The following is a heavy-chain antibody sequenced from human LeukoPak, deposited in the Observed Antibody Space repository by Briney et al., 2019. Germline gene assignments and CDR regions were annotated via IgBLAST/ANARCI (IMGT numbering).Heavy chain of an antibody. Sequence: SETLSLTCAVYGGSFSGYYWSWIRQPPGKGLEWIGKINHSGSTNYNPSLKSRVTISVDTSKNQFSLKLSSVTAADTAVYYCARGRPLYYYYMDVWGKGTTVTVSS. CDR1: GGSFSGYY. CDR2: INHSGST. J-gene: IGHJ6*03. V-gene: IGHV4-34*01. CDR3: ARGRPLYYYYMDV.